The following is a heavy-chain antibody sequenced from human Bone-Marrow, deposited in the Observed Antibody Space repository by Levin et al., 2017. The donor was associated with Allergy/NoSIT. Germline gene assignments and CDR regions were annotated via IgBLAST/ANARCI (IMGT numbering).Heavy chain of an antibody. V-gene: IGHV4-31*03. Sequence: PSETLSLTCTVSGGSISSGVYFWSWIRQLPGKGLEWIGYVSHSGITFYNQSLKSRVTISGDTSKSLFSLNLSSVTAADTAVYYCARDITVFGVVLAVNDAFDIWGQGTMVTVSS. D-gene: IGHD3-3*01. CDR3: ARDITVFGVVLAVNDAFDI. CDR2: VSHSGIT. J-gene: IGHJ3*02. CDR1: GGSISSGVYF.